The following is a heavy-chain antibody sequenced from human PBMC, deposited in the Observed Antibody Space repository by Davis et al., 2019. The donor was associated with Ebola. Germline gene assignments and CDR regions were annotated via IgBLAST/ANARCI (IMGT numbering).Heavy chain of an antibody. D-gene: IGHD2-15*01. V-gene: IGHV5-51*01. CDR3: ATPSEMVAAPYYYYYGMDV. CDR2: IYPGDSDV. CDR1: GYSFNSYW. Sequence: KVSCKGSGYSFNSYWIGWVRQMLGQGLQWVGIIYPGDSDVRYSPSFQGQVAISADKSISTAYLQWSSLRSEDTAVYYCATPSEMVAAPYYYYYGMDVWGQGTTVTVSS. J-gene: IGHJ6*02.